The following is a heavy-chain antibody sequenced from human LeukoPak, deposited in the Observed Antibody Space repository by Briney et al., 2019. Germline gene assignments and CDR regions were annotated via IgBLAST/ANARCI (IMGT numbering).Heavy chain of an antibody. CDR2: INPNSGGT. Sequence: GASVKVSRKASGYTFTGYYMHWVRQAPGQGLEWMGWINPNSGGTNYAQKFQGRVTMTRDTSISTAYMELSRLRSDDTAVYYCARVVAANVWFDPWGQGTLVTVSS. J-gene: IGHJ5*02. V-gene: IGHV1-2*02. CDR3: ARVVAANVWFDP. CDR1: GYTFTGYY. D-gene: IGHD2-15*01.